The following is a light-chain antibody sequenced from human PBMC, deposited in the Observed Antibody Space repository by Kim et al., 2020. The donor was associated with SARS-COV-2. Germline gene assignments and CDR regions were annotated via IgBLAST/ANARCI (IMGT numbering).Light chain of an antibody. Sequence: VSVGDRVTITCRASQTLGDFLSWYKQRPGKAPDLLIFKTSPLQTGVPSRFSGSGSGTDFTLTISNLQPEDVATYYCQQTYRRPLTFGGGTKVDIK. V-gene: IGKV1-39*01. CDR2: KTS. CDR1: QTLGDF. J-gene: IGKJ4*01. CDR3: QQTYRRPLT.